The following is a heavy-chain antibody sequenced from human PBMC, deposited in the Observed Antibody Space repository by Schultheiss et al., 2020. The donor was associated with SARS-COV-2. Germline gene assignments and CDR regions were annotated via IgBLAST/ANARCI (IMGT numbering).Heavy chain of an antibody. CDR3: ARSRGYYYGMDV. CDR1: GGSISSYY. J-gene: IGHJ6*02. CDR2: IYYSGST. V-gene: IGHV4-59*12. D-gene: IGHD3-10*01. Sequence: SETLSLTCTVPGGSISSYYWSWIRQPPGKGLEWIGYIYYSGSTNYNPSLKSRVTISVDTSKNQFSLKLSSVTAADTAVYYCARSRGYYYGMDVWGQGTTVTVSS.